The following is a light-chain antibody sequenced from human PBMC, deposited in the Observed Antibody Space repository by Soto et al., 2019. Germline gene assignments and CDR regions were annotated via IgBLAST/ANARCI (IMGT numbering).Light chain of an antibody. V-gene: IGLV1-40*01. CDR2: GNS. J-gene: IGLJ1*01. Sequence: QAEPAPRSRAPGPTVKISCTGSSSKIGAGYDVHWYQQLPGTAPKLLIYGNSNRPSGVPDRFSGSKSGTSASLAITGLQAEDEADYFCPSYYRSLSASYVIGIAPTATVL. CDR1: SSKIGAGYD. CDR3: PSYYRSLSASYV.